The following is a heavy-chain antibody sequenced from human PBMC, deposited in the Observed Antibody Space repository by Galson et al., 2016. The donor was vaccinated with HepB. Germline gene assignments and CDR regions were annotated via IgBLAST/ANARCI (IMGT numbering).Heavy chain of an antibody. V-gene: IGHV3-7*01. CDR1: GFIFSNYW. Sequence: SLRLSCAASGFIFSNYWMTWVRQAPGKGLEWMANIKEDGSDKYYEDSVKGQFTISRDNSKNTLYLQMNSLRVEDTAVYYCAKGGFGGVIVGDFDYWGQGTLVIVSS. CDR2: IKEDGSDK. CDR3: AKGGFGGVIVGDFDY. J-gene: IGHJ4*02. D-gene: IGHD3-16*02.